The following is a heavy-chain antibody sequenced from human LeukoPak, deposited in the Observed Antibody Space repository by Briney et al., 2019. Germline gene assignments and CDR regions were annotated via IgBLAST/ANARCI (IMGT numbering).Heavy chain of an antibody. D-gene: IGHD4-23*01. V-gene: IGHV4-34*01. Sequence: PSETLSLTCAVYGGSFSGYYWSWIRQPPGKGLEWIGEINHSGSTNYNPSLKSRVTISVDTSKNQFSLKLSSVTAANTAVYSCGRGDYGGNHKNAFDIWGQGKMVTVSP. CDR1: GGSFSGYY. CDR2: INHSGST. J-gene: IGHJ3*02. CDR3: GRGDYGGNHKNAFDI.